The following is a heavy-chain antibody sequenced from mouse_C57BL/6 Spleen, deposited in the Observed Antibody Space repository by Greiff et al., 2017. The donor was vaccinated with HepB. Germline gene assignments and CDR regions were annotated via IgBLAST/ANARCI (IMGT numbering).Heavy chain of an antibody. D-gene: IGHD2-2*01. V-gene: IGHV1-50*01. CDR1: GYTFTSYW. CDR2: IDPSDSYT. CDR3: ARREVKAFFAY. Sequence: VQLQQPGAELVKPGASVKLSCKASGYTFTSYWMQWVKQRPGQGLEWIGEIDPSDSYTNYNQNFKGKATLTVDTSSSTAYMQLSSLTSEDSAVYYCARREVKAFFAYWGQGTLVTVSA. J-gene: IGHJ3*01.